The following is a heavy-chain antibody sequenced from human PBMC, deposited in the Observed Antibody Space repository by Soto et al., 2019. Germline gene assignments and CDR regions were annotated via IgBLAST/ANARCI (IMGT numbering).Heavy chain of an antibody. CDR1: GLPVAGSY. Sequence: PLGSLRLSCVASGLPVAGSYMAWVRQAPGKGLEWASVIYNDGTTYYSQSVEGRFTISRDTSKNTLYLQMDRLRDEDTAVYYCVRPLPSGQTHARDVWGQGTTVTVS. CDR3: VRPLPSGQTHARDV. CDR2: IYNDGTT. V-gene: IGHV3-53*01. D-gene: IGHD3-10*01. J-gene: IGHJ6*02.